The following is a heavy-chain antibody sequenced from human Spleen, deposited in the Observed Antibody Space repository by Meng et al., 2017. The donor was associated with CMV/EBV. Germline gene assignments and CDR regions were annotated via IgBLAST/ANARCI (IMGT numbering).Heavy chain of an antibody. Sequence: GGSLRLSCAASGFTFRIYEMNWVRQAPGKGLEWVAYIGSRGTTTYFPDSVKGRFTISRDNSKNTLYLQMKSLRAEDTAVYYCAKEREKYDFWSGYGMDVWGQGTTVTVSS. J-gene: IGHJ6*02. CDR3: AKEREKYDFWSGYGMDV. CDR1: GFTFRIYE. D-gene: IGHD3-3*01. CDR2: IGSRGTTT. V-gene: IGHV3-48*03.